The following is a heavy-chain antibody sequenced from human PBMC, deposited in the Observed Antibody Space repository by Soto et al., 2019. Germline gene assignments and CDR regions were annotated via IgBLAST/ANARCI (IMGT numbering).Heavy chain of an antibody. J-gene: IGHJ5*02. CDR2: INHSGST. D-gene: IGHD6-19*01. Sequence: TLSLTCAVYGGSFSGYYWSWIRQPPGKGLEWIGEINHSGSTNYNPSLKSRVTISVDTSKNQFSLKLSSVTAADTAVYYCARLLGKAVAGTPTYNWFDPWGQGTLVTVSS. CDR1: GGSFSGYY. V-gene: IGHV4-34*01. CDR3: ARLLGKAVAGTPTYNWFDP.